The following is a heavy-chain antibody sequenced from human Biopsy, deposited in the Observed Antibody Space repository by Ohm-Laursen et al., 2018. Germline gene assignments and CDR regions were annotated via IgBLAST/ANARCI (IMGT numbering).Heavy chain of an antibody. Sequence: ASVKVSCKVSGYTLTELSMHWVRQAPGRGLEWMGGFAPENGKTIYAQKSQGRVTMTEDTSTDTAYMELSSLRSEDTAVYYYAADINVWNVNYWGQGTQVTVSS. CDR3: AADINVWNVNY. J-gene: IGHJ4*02. V-gene: IGHV1-24*01. CDR1: GYTLTELS. D-gene: IGHD1-1*01. CDR2: FAPENGKT.